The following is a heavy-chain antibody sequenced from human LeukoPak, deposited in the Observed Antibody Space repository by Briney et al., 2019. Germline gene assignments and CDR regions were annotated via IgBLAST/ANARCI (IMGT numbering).Heavy chain of an antibody. Sequence: GGSLRLSCAVSRFAFSNYGMSWVRQAPGKGLEWVSAISGSGGSTYYADSVKGRFTISRDNSKNTLYLQMNSLRAEDTALYYCAKSSYYDASGSYREYYFDYWGQGALVTVSS. J-gene: IGHJ4*02. CDR1: RFAFSNYG. V-gene: IGHV3-23*01. D-gene: IGHD3-22*01. CDR3: AKSSYYDASGSYREYYFDY. CDR2: ISGSGGST.